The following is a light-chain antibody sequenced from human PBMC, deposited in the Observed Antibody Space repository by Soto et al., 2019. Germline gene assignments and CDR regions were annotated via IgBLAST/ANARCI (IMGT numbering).Light chain of an antibody. V-gene: IGLV2-14*01. Sequence: QSALTQPASVSGSPGQSITISCTGTISDVGAYNYVSWYQQHPGKAPKLMIYEVSNRPSGVSYRFSGSKSGNTASLTISGLQAEDEADYYCSSFTSSSTLEVVFGGGTKVTVL. J-gene: IGLJ3*02. CDR3: SSFTSSSTLEVV. CDR2: EVS. CDR1: ISDVGAYNY.